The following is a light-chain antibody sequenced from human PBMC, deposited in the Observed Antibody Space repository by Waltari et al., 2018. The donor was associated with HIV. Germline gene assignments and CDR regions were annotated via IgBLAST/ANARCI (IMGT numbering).Light chain of an antibody. CDR3: QVWDSSSDHWV. Sequence: SYVLTQPPSVSVAPGKTARITCGGNNIATKSVHWYQQKPGQAPVLVIYYDNDRPSGIPERFSGSNSGNTATLTSSRVEAGDEADYYCQVWDSSSDHWVFGGGTQLTVL. CDR2: YDN. CDR1: NIATKS. V-gene: IGLV3-21*04. J-gene: IGLJ3*02.